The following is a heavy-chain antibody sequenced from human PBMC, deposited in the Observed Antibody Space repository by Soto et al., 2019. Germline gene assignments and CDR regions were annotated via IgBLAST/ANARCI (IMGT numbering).Heavy chain of an antibody. CDR2: IYYSGST. CDR1: GGSISSSSYY. CDR3: ATQVGYCSGGSCYSGGFVDY. Sequence: SETLSLTCTVSGGSISSSSYYWGWIRQPPGKGLEWIGSIYYSGSTYYNPSLKSRVTISVDTSKNQFSLRLSSVTAADTAVYYCATQVGYCSGGSCYSGGFVDYWGQGTLVTVSS. V-gene: IGHV4-39*01. J-gene: IGHJ4*02. D-gene: IGHD2-15*01.